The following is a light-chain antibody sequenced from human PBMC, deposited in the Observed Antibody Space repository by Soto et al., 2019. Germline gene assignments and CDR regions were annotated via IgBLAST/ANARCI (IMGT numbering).Light chain of an antibody. CDR2: GAS. V-gene: IGKV3D-20*02. Sequence: EILLTQSPGTLSLSPGERATLSCRASQSVSSSYLAWYQQKPGQAPRLLIYGASSRATGIPARFSGSGSGTDFTLTISSLEPDDFAVYYCQQRADWPITFGQGTRLEI. CDR1: QSVSSSY. J-gene: IGKJ5*01. CDR3: QQRADWPIT.